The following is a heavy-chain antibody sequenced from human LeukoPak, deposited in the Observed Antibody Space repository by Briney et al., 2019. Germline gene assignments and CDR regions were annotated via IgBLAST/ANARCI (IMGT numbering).Heavy chain of an antibody. CDR2: IAGSGGSS. V-gene: IGHV3-23*01. Sequence: GGSLRLSCAASGLTFSSFAMSWVRQAPGKGLEWVPTIAGSGGSSHYADSVKGRFTISRDKSKNTLYLQMSSLRVEDTAVYYCAKSASWYSAWWDSWGQGTLVTVSS. D-gene: IGHD1-1*01. CDR3: AKSASWYSAWWDS. CDR1: GLTFSSFA. J-gene: IGHJ5*01.